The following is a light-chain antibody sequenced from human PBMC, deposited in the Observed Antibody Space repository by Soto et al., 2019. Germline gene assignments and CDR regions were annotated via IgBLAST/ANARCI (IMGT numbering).Light chain of an antibody. Sequence: EIGMTQSPSTLSVSPGERATLSCRASQSVSSSYLAWYQQKPGQAPRLLIYGASTRAAGIPDRFSGSGSGTDFTLTITRLEPEDSAVYFCQQYNGTPVTFGQGTRVEIK. CDR1: QSVSSSY. CDR3: QQYNGTPVT. CDR2: GAS. J-gene: IGKJ5*01. V-gene: IGKV3-20*01.